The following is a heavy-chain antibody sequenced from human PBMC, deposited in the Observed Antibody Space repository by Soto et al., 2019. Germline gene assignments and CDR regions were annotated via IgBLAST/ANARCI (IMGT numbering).Heavy chain of an antibody. CDR1: GFTFHDYA. V-gene: IGHV3-9*01. CDR3: AKGPCSDSSCYWGLFTY. D-gene: IGHD2-15*01. J-gene: IGHJ4*02. CDR2: IRWGSGNI. Sequence: EVQLVESGGGLVQPGRSLRLSCTASGFTFHDYAIHWVRQAPGKGLEGVSRIRWGSGNIGDADSVQGRFTISRDNANNSLYLQMNSRRPKDTAFYTCAKGPCSDSSCYWGLFTYWGQGTLVTVSS.